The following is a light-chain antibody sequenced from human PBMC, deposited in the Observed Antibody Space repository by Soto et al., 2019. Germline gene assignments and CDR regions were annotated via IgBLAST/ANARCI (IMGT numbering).Light chain of an antibody. Sequence: QSVLTQPASVFGSPGQSITISCTGTSSDVGGYNFVSWYQQHPGKAPKLMIYEVSSRPSGVSNRFSGSKSGNTASLTIPGLQPEDEADYYCSSYTTSSTVVFGTGTKVTV. CDR1: SSDVGGYNF. V-gene: IGLV2-14*03. CDR3: SSYTTSSTVV. J-gene: IGLJ1*01. CDR2: EVS.